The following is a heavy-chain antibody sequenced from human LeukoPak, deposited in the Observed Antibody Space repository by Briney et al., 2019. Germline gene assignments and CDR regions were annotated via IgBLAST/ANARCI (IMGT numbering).Heavy chain of an antibody. Sequence: PGGSLRLSCAASGFTFSSYAMHWVRQAPGKGLEWVAVISYDGSNKYYADSVKGRFTISRDNSKNTLYLQMNSLRADDTAVYYCAKSRLVVTATTALADYWGQGTLVTVSS. CDR2: ISYDGSNK. J-gene: IGHJ4*02. CDR1: GFTFSSYA. D-gene: IGHD2-21*02. CDR3: AKSRLVVTATTALADY. V-gene: IGHV3-30-3*02.